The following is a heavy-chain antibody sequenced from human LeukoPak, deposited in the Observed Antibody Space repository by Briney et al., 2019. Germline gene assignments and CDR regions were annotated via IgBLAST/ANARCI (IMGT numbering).Heavy chain of an antibody. CDR1: GFTFSSYG. Sequence: GGSLRLSCAASGFTFSSYGMHWVRQAPGKGLEWVAVILYDGSNKYYADSVKGRFTISRDNSKNTLYLQMNSLRAEDTAVYYCAKGCSSSWYSSYFEYWGQGTLVTVSS. J-gene: IGHJ4*02. CDR3: AKGCSSSWYSSYFEY. D-gene: IGHD6-13*01. CDR2: ILYDGSNK. V-gene: IGHV3-30*19.